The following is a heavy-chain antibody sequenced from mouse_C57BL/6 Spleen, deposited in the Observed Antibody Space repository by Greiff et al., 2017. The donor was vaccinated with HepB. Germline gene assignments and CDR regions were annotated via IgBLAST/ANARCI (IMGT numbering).Heavy chain of an antibody. CDR2: IYPGSGNT. Sequence: QVQLKESGAELVRPGASVKLSCKASGYTFTDYYINWVKQRPGQGLEWIARIYPGSGNTYYNEKFKGKATLTAEKSSSTAYMQLSSLTSEDSAVYCCARGSSYWYFDVWGTGTTVTVSS. CDR1: GYTFTDYY. V-gene: IGHV1-76*01. CDR3: ARGSSYWYFDV. J-gene: IGHJ1*03. D-gene: IGHD1-1*01.